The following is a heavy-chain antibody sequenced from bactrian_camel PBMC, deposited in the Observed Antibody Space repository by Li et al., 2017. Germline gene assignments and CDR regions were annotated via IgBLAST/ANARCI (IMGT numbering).Heavy chain of an antibody. Sequence: VQLVESGGGSVQSGESLRLSCAASGYTHGDYYMGWFRQAPGKGLEWVSAINSGGDIASYADSVRGRFTISRDNAKNTLSLQMNSLRPEDTGLYYCAAELSVSWYLLATSFGNWGQGTQVTVS. V-gene: IGHV3S40*01. CDR1: GYTHGDYY. CDR2: INSGGDIA. D-gene: IGHD2*01. CDR3: AAELSVSWYLLATSFGN. J-gene: IGHJ6*01.